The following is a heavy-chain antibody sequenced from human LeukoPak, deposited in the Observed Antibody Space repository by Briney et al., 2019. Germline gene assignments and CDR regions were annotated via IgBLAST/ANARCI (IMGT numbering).Heavy chain of an antibody. CDR1: GGSISSGGYY. D-gene: IGHD6-13*01. Sequence: SQTLSLTCTVSGGSISSGGYYWSWIRQHPGKGLEWIGYVYYSGSTYYNPSLESRVTISVDTSKNQFSLKLSSVTAADTAVYYCASGGIAAAGTGYWGQGTLVTVSS. CDR2: VYYSGST. V-gene: IGHV4-31*03. J-gene: IGHJ4*02. CDR3: ASGGIAAAGTGY.